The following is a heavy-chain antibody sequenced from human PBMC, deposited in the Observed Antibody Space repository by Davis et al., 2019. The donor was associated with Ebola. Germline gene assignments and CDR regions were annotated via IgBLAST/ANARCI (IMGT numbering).Heavy chain of an antibody. Sequence: GESLKISCTASGFTFGDYAMSWVRQAPGKGLEWVGFIRSKAYGGTTEYAASVKGRFTISRDDSKSIAYLQMNNLKTDDTAFYYCTREFGGSYGYWGQGTLVTVSS. V-gene: IGHV3-49*04. J-gene: IGHJ4*02. CDR1: GFTFGDYA. CDR2: IRSKAYGGTT. CDR3: TREFGGSYGY. D-gene: IGHD1-26*01.